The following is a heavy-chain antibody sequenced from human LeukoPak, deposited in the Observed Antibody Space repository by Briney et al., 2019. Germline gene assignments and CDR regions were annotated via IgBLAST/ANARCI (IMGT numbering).Heavy chain of an antibody. CDR1: GFNVCRYG. J-gene: IGHJ4*02. CDR2: ISGSGGGT. CDR3: AISTSGSFGY. V-gene: IGHV3-23*01. D-gene: IGHD6-19*01. Sequence: PGGSLRLSCAASGFNVCRYGMSWVRQAPGKGLEWVSAISGSGGGTYYADSVKGRFTIARDNSNNTLYLQMNSLRAADTAVYYCAISTSGSFGYWGQGTLVTVSS.